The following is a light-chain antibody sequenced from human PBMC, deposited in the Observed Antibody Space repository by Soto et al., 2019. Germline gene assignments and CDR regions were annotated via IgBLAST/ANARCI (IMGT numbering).Light chain of an antibody. J-gene: IGLJ2*01. CDR2: DDS. CDR1: NIGSKS. CDR3: QVWDGSSDPHVV. Sequence: SYELTQPPSVSVAPGQTARITCGGNNIGSKSVHWYQQRAGQAPVLVVYDDSDRPSGIPERFSGSKPGNTATLTISRVEAGDEADYYCQVWDGSSDPHVVFGGGTKVTVL. V-gene: IGLV3-21*02.